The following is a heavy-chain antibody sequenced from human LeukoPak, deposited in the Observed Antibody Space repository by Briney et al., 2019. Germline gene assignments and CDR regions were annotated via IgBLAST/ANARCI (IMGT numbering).Heavy chain of an antibody. D-gene: IGHD2-2*01. CDR3: ARDRRYQLLQDWFDP. CDR2: INSDGSST. Sequence: PGGSLRLSCAASGFTFSDYWMHWVRQAPGKGLVWVSRINSDGSSTSYADSVKGRFTISRDNAKNTLYLQMNSLRAEDTAVYYCARDRRYQLLQDWFDPWGQGTLVTVSS. CDR1: GFTFSDYW. J-gene: IGHJ5*02. V-gene: IGHV3-74*01.